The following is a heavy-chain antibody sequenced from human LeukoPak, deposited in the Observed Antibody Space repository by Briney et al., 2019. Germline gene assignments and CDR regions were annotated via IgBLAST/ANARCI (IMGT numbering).Heavy chain of an antibody. J-gene: IGHJ4*02. CDR3: ASLYCSGGSCLLGRDGY. CDR1: GFTFSSYA. CDR2: ISSNGGST. Sequence: GGSLRLSCAASGFTFSSYAMYWVRQAPGKGQEYVSAISSNGGSTYYANSVKGRFTISRDNSKNTLYLQMGSLRAEDMAVYYCASLYCSGGSCLLGRDGYWGQGTLVTVSS. V-gene: IGHV3-64*01. D-gene: IGHD2-15*01.